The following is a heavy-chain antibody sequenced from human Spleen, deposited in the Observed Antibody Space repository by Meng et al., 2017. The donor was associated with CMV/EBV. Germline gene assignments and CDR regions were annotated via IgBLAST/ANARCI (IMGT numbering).Heavy chain of an antibody. CDR1: AFTFITCA. CDR2: ISASGGTT. D-gene: IGHD6-13*01. CDR3: AKARGSWPDDAFDL. V-gene: IGHV3-23*01. Sequence: GESLKISCTTSAFTFITCAMNWVRQDPGKGLEWVAVISASGGTTYYADSVKGRFTISKDSCATTYYADSVKGRFTISRDTSKNTLYLQMNSLRVEDTAVYYCAKARGSWPDDAFDLWGQGTMVTVSS. J-gene: IGHJ3*01.